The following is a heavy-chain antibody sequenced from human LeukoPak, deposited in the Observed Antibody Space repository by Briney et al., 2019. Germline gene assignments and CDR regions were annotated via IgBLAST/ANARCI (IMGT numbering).Heavy chain of an antibody. CDR3: AVRITMIVGAFDI. D-gene: IGHD3-22*01. J-gene: IGHJ3*02. CDR2: IYTSGST. CDR1: GGSISSYY. Sequence: SETLSLTCTVSGGSISSYYWSWIRQPAGKGLEWIGRIYTSGSTNYNPSLKSRVTMSVDTSKNQFSPKLSSVTAADTAVYYCAVRITMIVGAFDIWGQGTMVTVSS. V-gene: IGHV4-4*07.